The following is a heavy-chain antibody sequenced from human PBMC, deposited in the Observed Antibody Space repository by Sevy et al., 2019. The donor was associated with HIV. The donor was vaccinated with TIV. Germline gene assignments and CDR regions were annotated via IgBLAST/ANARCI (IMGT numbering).Heavy chain of an antibody. J-gene: IGHJ6*02. CDR1: GIIFTSSG. CDR3: AKDFTGYNGMDV. V-gene: IGHV3-30*18. D-gene: IGHD3-9*01. Sequence: GGSLRLSCVASGIIFTSSGMHWVRQAPGKGLEWVAVISYHGRDKFYADSVKGRFTITRDNYKNILYLQMNGLRIEDTAVYYCAKDFTGYNGMDVWGQGTMVTVSS. CDR2: ISYHGRDK.